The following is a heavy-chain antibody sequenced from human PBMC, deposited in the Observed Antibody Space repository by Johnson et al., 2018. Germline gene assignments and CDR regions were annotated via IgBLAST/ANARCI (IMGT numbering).Heavy chain of an antibody. CDR3: AKGVVVGLYFQH. J-gene: IGHJ1*01. CDR2: IWHDGSHK. V-gene: IGHV3-33*06. D-gene: IGHD2-21*01. Sequence: QVQLVQSGGGVVQAGRSLRLSCVGSGFTFSNYGMQWVRQAPGKGLEWVARIWHDGSHKFYADSVKGRFTISRDDSKNKLYPQMNSLRVKDTAVYYCAKGVVVGLYFQHWGQGTLVTVSS. CDR1: GFTFSNYG.